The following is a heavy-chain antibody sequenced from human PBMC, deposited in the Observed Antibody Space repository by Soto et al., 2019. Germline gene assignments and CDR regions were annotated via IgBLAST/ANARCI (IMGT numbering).Heavy chain of an antibody. V-gene: IGHV3-48*03. J-gene: IGHJ4*02. Sequence: RRLSCAASGFTFSSYEMNWVRQAPGKGLEWVSYITSSGGTIYYADSVKGRFTISRDNAKNSLYLQMNSLRAEDTAVYYCARDSSGYSGYDAFDYWGQGTLVTVSS. CDR2: ITSSGGTI. CDR3: ARDSSGYSGYDAFDY. D-gene: IGHD5-12*01. CDR1: GFTFSSYE.